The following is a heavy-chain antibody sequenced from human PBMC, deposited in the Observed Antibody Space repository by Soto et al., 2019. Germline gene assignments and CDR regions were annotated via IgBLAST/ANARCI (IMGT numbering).Heavy chain of an antibody. CDR1: GYTLTTYT. J-gene: IGHJ6*02. Sequence: ASVKVSCKASGYTLTTYTMHWVRQAPGQRPEWMGWINAGNGNTKYSQKFQGRVTITADKSASTAYMELSSLRSEDTAVYYCARDRAPIVVVPAAIDRYYYYGMDVWGQGTTVTVSS. CDR3: ARDRAPIVVVPAAIDRYYYYGMDV. D-gene: IGHD2-2*02. V-gene: IGHV1-3*01. CDR2: INAGNGNT.